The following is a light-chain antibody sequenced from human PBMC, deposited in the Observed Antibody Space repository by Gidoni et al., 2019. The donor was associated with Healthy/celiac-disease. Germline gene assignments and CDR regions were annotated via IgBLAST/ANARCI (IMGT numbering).Light chain of an antibody. CDR3: QSADSSGTYHV. CDR1: ALPKQY. V-gene: IGLV3-25*03. J-gene: IGLJ3*02. CDR2: KDS. Sequence: SYELTQPPSVSVYPGQTARITCSGDALPKQYAYWYQQKPGQAPVLVIYKDSERPSGIPERFSGSSSGTTVTLTISGVQAEDEADYYCQSADSSGTYHVFGGGTKLTVL.